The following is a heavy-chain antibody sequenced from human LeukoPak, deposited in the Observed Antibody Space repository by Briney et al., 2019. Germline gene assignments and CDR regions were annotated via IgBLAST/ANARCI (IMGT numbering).Heavy chain of an antibody. Sequence: SETLSLTCTVSGGSISSYYWSWIRQPAGKGLEWIGRIYISGNTNYNPSLKSRVTMSVGASKNQFSLKLTSVTAADTAVYYCARDRDFWSGPAAFDIWGQGTMVTVS. CDR1: GGSISSYY. CDR2: IYISGNT. D-gene: IGHD3-3*01. CDR3: ARDRDFWSGPAAFDI. V-gene: IGHV4-4*07. J-gene: IGHJ3*02.